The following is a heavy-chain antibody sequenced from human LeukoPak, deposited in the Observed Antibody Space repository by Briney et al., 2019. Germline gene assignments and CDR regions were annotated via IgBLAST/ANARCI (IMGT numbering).Heavy chain of an antibody. V-gene: IGHV3-7*01. Sequence: PGGSLRLSCAASGFTFSSYWMSWVRQAPGKGLEWVANIKQDGSEKYYVDSVKGRFTISRDNAKNSLYLQMNSLRAEDTAVYYCARDDKQLVWNYYYYYMDVWGKGTTVTVSS. CDR3: ARDDKQLVWNYYYYYMDV. J-gene: IGHJ6*03. D-gene: IGHD6-6*01. CDR2: IKQDGSEK. CDR1: GFTFSSYW.